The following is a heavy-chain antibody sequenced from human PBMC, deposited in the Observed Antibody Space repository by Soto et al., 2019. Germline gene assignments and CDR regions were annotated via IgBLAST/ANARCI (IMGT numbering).Heavy chain of an antibody. CDR3: ARPSQTRRYFDWLSPFDY. D-gene: IGHD3-9*01. J-gene: IGHJ4*02. Sequence: QVQLQQWGAGLLKPSETLSLTCAVYGGSFSGYYWSWIRQPPGKGLEWIGEINHSGSTNYNPTLRGRVTISVDTSKNQFSVTLSSVTAADTAVYYCARPSQTRRYFDWLSPFDYWGQGTLVTVSS. V-gene: IGHV4-34*01. CDR1: GGSFSGYY. CDR2: INHSGST.